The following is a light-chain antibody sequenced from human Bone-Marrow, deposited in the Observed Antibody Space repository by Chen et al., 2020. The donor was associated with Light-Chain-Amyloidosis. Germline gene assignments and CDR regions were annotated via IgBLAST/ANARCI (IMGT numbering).Light chain of an antibody. J-gene: IGLJ3*02. CDR3: QVWDRSSDRPV. CDR1: NIGSTS. Sequence: SYVLTQPSSVSVAPGQTATIACGGNNIGSTSVHWYQQTPGQAPLLVVYDDSDRPSGIPERLAGSNSGNTATLTISMDEAGDEADYYCQVWDRSSDRPVFGGGTKLTVL. V-gene: IGLV3-21*02. CDR2: DDS.